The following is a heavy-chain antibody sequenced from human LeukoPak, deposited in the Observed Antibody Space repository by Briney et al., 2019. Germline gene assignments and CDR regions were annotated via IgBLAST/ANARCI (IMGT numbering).Heavy chain of an antibody. D-gene: IGHD3-10*01. CDR1: GGSISNYY. CDR2: IYYSGST. Sequence: SETLSLTCTVSGGSISNYYWNWIRQPPGQGLEWIGHIYYSGSTNYNPSLKSRVTISVDTSKNQFSLKLSSVTAADTAVYYCARRVVTMVRGVIIAPFDYWGQGTLVTVSS. V-gene: IGHV4-59*12. CDR3: ARRVVTMVRGVIIAPFDY. J-gene: IGHJ4*02.